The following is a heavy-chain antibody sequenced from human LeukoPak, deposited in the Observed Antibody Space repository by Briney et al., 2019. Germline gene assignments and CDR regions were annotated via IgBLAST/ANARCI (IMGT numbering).Heavy chain of an antibody. J-gene: IGHJ4*02. CDR1: GYSFTSYW. V-gene: IGHV5-51*04. D-gene: IGHD4-23*01. Sequence: GESLKISCKGSGYSFTSYWIGWVRQMPGKGLEWMGIIYPGDSDTRYSPSFQGPVTISADKPIRSAYLRWNSPKSSDTAMFYCEIVRRWYPRLSDYWGQGTLVTVSS. CDR3: EIVRRWYPRLSDY. CDR2: IYPGDSDT.